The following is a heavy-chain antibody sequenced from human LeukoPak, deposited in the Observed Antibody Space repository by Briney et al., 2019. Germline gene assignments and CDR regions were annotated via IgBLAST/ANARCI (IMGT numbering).Heavy chain of an antibody. CDR1: GFTFSNAW. CDR3: ARGPLLDSSVGGFDY. D-gene: IGHD6-19*01. Sequence: GGSLRLSCAASGFTFSNAWMSWVRQAPGKGLEWVSVIYSGGSTYYADSVKGRFTISRDNSKNTLYLQMNSLRAEDTAVYYCARGPLLDSSVGGFDYWGQGTLVTVSS. CDR2: IYSGGST. V-gene: IGHV3-66*01. J-gene: IGHJ4*02.